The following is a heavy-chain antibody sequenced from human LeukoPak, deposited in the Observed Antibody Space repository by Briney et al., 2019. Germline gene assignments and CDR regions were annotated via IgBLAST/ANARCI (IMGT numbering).Heavy chain of an antibody. CDR1: GGSLSRCSFY. J-gene: IGHJ4*02. CDR3: ERHRRFGVVIIDY. D-gene: IGHD3-3*01. V-gene: IGHV4-39*01. Sequence: SETLSLTCTASGGSLSRCSFYWGWIRQPPGKGLEWIGSIYYSGSTYYNPSLKSRVTISVDTSKNQFSLKLSSVTAADTAVYYCERHRRFGVVIIDYWGQGTLVTVSS. CDR2: IYYSGST.